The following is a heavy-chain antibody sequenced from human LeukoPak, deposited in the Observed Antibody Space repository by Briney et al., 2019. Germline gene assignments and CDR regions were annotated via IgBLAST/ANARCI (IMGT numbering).Heavy chain of an antibody. CDR1: GGSITSVSYS. CDR2: IYSSGSA. J-gene: IGHJ6*03. V-gene: IGHV4-30-4*07. Sequence: SETLSLTCTVSGGSITSVSYSWTWIRQPPGKGLEWLGYIYSSGSAYYNPSLKSRVTISVDTSKNHFSLRLTSVTAADTAVYYCARVYYYDSSGYFSYYYYMDVWGKGTTVTISS. D-gene: IGHD3-22*01. CDR3: ARVYYYDSSGYFSYYYYMDV.